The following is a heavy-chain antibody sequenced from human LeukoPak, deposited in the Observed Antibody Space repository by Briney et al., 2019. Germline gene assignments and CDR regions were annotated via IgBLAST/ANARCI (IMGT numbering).Heavy chain of an antibody. CDR3: AKDIGYNWNAQGYGMDV. V-gene: IGHV3-30*18. Sequence: GGSLRLSCAASGFTFSSYGMHWVRQAPGKGLEWAAVISYDGSNKYYADSVKGRFTISRDNSKNTLYLQMNSLRAEDTAVYYCAKDIGYNWNAQGYGMDVWGQGTTVTVSS. J-gene: IGHJ6*02. CDR1: GFTFSSYG. D-gene: IGHD1-20*01. CDR2: ISYDGSNK.